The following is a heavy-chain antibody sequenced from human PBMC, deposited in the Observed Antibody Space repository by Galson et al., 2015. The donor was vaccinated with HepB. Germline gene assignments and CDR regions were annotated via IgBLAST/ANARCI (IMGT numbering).Heavy chain of an antibody. CDR3: AKTPRPAAGVVPAAPSFDP. CDR2: ISYDGSNK. CDR1: GFTFSSYG. V-gene: IGHV3-30*18. D-gene: IGHD2-2*01. J-gene: IGHJ5*02. Sequence: SLRLSCAASGFTFSSYGMHWVRQAPGKGLEWVAVISYDGSNKYYADSVKGRFTISRDNSKNTLYLQMNSLRAEDTAVYYCAKTPRPAAGVVPAAPSFDPWGQGTLVTVSS.